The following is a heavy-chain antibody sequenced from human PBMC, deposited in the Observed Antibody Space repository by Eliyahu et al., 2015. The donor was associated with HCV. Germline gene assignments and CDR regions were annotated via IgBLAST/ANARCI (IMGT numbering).Heavy chain of an antibody. Sequence: GFTFNNFGMHWVRQAPGKGLEWVAVIWYDGSNKYYVDSVMGRFIISKDNSKNMLYLQMNSLRAEDTAXYYCARARGHXYALAFDIWGQGTLVTVSS. CDR1: GFTFNNFG. CDR3: ARARGHXYALAFDI. J-gene: IGHJ3*02. CDR2: IWYDGSNK. V-gene: IGHV3-33*01. D-gene: IGHD5-18*01.